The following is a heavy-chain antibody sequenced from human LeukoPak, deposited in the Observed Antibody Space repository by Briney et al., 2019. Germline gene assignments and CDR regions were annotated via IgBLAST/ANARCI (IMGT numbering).Heavy chain of an antibody. Sequence: GGSLRLSCAASGFTFDDYAMHWVRQAPGKGLEWVSGISWNSGSIGYADSVKGRFTISRDNAKNSLYLQMNSLRVEDTAVYYCARGGAARPDFWGQGTLVTVSS. CDR2: ISWNSGSI. CDR3: ARGGAARPDF. J-gene: IGHJ4*02. V-gene: IGHV3-9*01. D-gene: IGHD6-6*01. CDR1: GFTFDDYA.